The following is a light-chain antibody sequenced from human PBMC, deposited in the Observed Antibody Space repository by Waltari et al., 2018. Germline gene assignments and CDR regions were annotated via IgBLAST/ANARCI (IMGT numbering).Light chain of an antibody. J-gene: IGLJ1*01. Sequence: SYELTQPPSVSVSQGQTARITCHGDALPKQYGYWYQKKAGQAPGLVIKKDIERPSGIPERFSGSSSGSTVTLTITGVQAEDEADYYCQSTDSNGTYLYVFGSGTKVTVL. CDR2: KDI. CDR1: ALPKQY. CDR3: QSTDSNGTYLYV. V-gene: IGLV3-25*03.